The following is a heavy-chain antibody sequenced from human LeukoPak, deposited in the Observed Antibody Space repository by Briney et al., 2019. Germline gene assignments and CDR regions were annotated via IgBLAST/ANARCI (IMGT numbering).Heavy chain of an antibody. J-gene: IGHJ4*02. CDR3: ASRANYGDYGLDY. CDR2: IIPIFGTA. Sequence: AASVKVSCNASGGTFSSYAISWVRQAPGQGLEWMGRIIPIFGTANYAQKFQGRVTITTDESTSTAYMELSSLRSEDTAVYYCASRANYGDYGLDYWGQGTLVTVSS. D-gene: IGHD4-17*01. V-gene: IGHV1-69*05. CDR1: GGTFSSYA.